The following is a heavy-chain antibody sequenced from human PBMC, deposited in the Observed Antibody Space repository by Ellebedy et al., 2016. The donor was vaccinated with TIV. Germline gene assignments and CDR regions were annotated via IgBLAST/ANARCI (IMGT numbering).Heavy chain of an antibody. CDR2: LSASGGST. CDR1: GFTFSSYA. D-gene: IGHD3-9*01. CDR3: ARDPRPYLRYGHYDF. Sequence: GESLKISCVASGFTFSSYAMSCVRQAPGKGLDWVSSLSASGGSTYYADSLRGRFTISRDNAKNSLFLQMEHLRADDTAVYYCARDPRPYLRYGHYDFWGQGTLVTVSS. V-gene: IGHV3-23*01. J-gene: IGHJ4*02.